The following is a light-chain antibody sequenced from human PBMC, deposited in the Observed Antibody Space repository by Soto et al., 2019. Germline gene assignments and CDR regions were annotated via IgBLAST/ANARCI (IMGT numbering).Light chain of an antibody. J-gene: IGKJ2*01. CDR1: QSIDSY. CDR3: QQSYSTPYT. CDR2: AAS. V-gene: IGKV1-39*01. Sequence: DIQMTQSPSSLSASLGDRVTITCRASQSIDSYLNWYQQKPGKAPKLLIYAASSLQSGVPSGFSGSGSGTDFTLTISSLQPEDFATYYCQQSYSTPYTFGQGTKLEIK.